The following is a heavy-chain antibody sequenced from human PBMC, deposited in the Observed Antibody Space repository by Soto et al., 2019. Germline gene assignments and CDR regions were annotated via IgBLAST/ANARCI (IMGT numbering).Heavy chain of an antibody. D-gene: IGHD7-27*01. Sequence: LRLSCVASGFSFNVYTMNWVRQAPGKGLEWVSSITSRSDYIYYTDSVKGRFTISRDNAKNSLYLQMNSLRAEDTAVYSCASLTGGAFCGQGTLVTVSS. CDR3: ASLTGGAF. CDR1: GFSFNVYT. J-gene: IGHJ4*02. CDR2: ITSRSDYI. V-gene: IGHV3-21*01.